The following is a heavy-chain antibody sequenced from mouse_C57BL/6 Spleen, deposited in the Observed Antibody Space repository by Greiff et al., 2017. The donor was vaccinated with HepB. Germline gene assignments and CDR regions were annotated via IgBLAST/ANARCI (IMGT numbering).Heavy chain of an antibody. J-gene: IGHJ2*01. V-gene: IGHV1-54*01. CDR2: INPGSGGT. CDR3: ARSGPITTVVADY. Sequence: QVQLKESGAELVRPGTSVKVSCKASGYAFTNYLIEWVKQRPGQGLEWIGVINPGSGGTNYNEKFKGKATLTADKSSSTAYMQLSSLTSEDSAVYFCARSGPITTVVADYWGQGTTLTVSS. CDR1: GYAFTNYL. D-gene: IGHD1-1*01.